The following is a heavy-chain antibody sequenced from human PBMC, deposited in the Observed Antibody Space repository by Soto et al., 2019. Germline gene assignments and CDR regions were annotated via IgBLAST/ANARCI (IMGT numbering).Heavy chain of an antibody. Sequence: ASVKVSCKASGYTFTSYDINWVRQATGQGLEWMGWMNANSGNTDYAQKFQGRVTMTTDTSMSTAYMELRSLRSDDTAVYYCAIGAFDIWGQGTMVTVSS. V-gene: IGHV1-8*01. CDR3: AIGAFDI. CDR2: MNANSGNT. D-gene: IGHD3-10*01. J-gene: IGHJ3*02. CDR1: GYTFTSYD.